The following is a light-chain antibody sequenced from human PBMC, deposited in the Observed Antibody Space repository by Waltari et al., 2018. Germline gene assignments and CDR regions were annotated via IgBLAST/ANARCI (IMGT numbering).Light chain of an antibody. Sequence: AVTQPRSVSGSPGQSVTIPCTGTSSDVGGYNYVSWYQQYPGKAPKVIIYDVNERPSGVPDRFSGSKSDNTASLTISELQAEDEADYYCCSYAGSYTWVFGGGTKVTVL. J-gene: IGLJ3*02. V-gene: IGLV2-11*01. CDR3: CSYAGSYTWV. CDR1: SSDVGGYNY. CDR2: DVN.